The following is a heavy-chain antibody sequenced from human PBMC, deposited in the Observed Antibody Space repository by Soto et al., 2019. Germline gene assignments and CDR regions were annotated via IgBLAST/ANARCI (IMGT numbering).Heavy chain of an antibody. D-gene: IGHD5-18*01. CDR2: IYYSGST. V-gene: IGHV4-30-4*01. Sequence: QVQLQESGPGLVKPSQTLSLTCTVSGGSISSGDYYWSCIRQPPGKGLEWIGYIYYSGSTYYNPSLKSRVTKSVDTSKNQFSLKLSSVTAAETAVYYCAALDTAMGEIDYWGQGTLVTVSS. CDR3: AALDTAMGEIDY. CDR1: GGSISSGDYY. J-gene: IGHJ4*02.